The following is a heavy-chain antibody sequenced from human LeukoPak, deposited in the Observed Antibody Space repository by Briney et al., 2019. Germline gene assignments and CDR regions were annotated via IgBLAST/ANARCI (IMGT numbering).Heavy chain of an antibody. Sequence: SETLSLTCAVYGGSFSGYYWSWIRQPPGKGLEWIGEINHSGSTNYNPSLKSRVTISVDTSKNQFSLKLSPVTAADTAVYYCARDLGSSGLPMDVWGQGTTVTVSS. D-gene: IGHD6-19*01. V-gene: IGHV4-34*01. CDR3: ARDLGSSGLPMDV. J-gene: IGHJ6*02. CDR1: GGSFSGYY. CDR2: INHSGST.